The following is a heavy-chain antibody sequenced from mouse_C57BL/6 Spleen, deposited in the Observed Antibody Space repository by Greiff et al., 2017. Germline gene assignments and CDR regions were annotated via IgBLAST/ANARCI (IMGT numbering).Heavy chain of an antibody. CDR1: GYTFTGYW. D-gene: IGHD2-1*01. Sequence: VQLQQSGAELAKPGASVKLSCKASGYTFTGYWMHWVKQRPGQGLEWIGYINPSSGYTKYNQKFKDKATLTAEKSSSTAYMQLSSLTYEDSAVYYCARGDGNFFAYWGQGTLVTVSA. CDR2: INPSSGYT. CDR3: ARGDGNFFAY. V-gene: IGHV1-7*01. J-gene: IGHJ3*01.